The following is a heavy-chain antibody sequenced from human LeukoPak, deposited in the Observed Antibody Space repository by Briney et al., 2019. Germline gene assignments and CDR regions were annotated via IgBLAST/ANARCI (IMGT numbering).Heavy chain of an antibody. Sequence: ASVKVSCKASGYTFTSYDINWVRQATGQGLEWMGWMNPNSGNTGYAQKFQGRVTMTRSTSISTAYMELSSLRFEDTAVYYCTRSVRNGHIDYWGQGTLVTVAS. CDR3: TRSVRNGHIDY. J-gene: IGHJ4*02. V-gene: IGHV1-8*01. D-gene: IGHD2-21*01. CDR1: GYTFTSYD. CDR2: MNPNSGNT.